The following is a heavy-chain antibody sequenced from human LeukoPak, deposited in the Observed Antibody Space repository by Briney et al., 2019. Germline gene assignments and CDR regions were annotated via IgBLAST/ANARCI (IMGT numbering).Heavy chain of an antibody. CDR2: IWYDGSNK. V-gene: IGHV3-33*01. Sequence: PGGSLRLSCAASGFTFSSYGMHWVRQAQGKGLEWVAVIWYDGSNKYYADSVKGRFTISRDNSKNTLYLPMNSLSAEDTAVYYCAREAWGAFDIWGQGTMVTVSS. CDR3: AREAWGAFDI. J-gene: IGHJ3*02. D-gene: IGHD7-27*01. CDR1: GFTFSSYG.